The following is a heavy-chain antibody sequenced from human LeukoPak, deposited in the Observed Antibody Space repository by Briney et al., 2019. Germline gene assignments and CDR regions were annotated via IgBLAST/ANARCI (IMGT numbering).Heavy chain of an antibody. CDR3: ARVYSSSWYSMGRVGNWFDP. J-gene: IGHJ5*02. V-gene: IGHV3-23*01. CDR2: ISGSGGST. CDR1: GFTFSSYA. Sequence: GGSLRLSCAASGFTFSSYAMSWVRQAPGKGLEWVSAISGSGGSTYYADSVKGRFTISIDNSKNTLYLQMNSLRAEDTAVYYCARVYSSSWYSMGRVGNWFDPWGQGTLVTVSS. D-gene: IGHD6-13*01.